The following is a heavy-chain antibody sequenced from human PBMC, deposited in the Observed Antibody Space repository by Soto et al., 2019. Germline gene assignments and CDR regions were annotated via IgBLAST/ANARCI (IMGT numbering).Heavy chain of an antibody. J-gene: IGHJ6*02. CDR2: INPNSGGT. D-gene: IGHD5-18*01. V-gene: IGHV1-2*04. Sequence: ASVKVSCKASGYTFTGYYMHWVRQAPGQGLEWMGWINPNSGGTNYAQKFQGWVTMTRDTSISTAYMELNSLKTEDTAVYYCTTGQAMVTPLDYYYYGMDVWGQGTTVTVS. CDR1: GYTFTGYY. CDR3: TTGQAMVTPLDYYYYGMDV.